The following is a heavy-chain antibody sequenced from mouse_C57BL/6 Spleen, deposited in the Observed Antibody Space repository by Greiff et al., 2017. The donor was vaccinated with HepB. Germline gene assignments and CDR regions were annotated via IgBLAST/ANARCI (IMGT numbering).Heavy chain of an antibody. D-gene: IGHD2-3*01. J-gene: IGHJ4*01. CDR1: GYTFTSYW. CDR3: ARRCDGYPGMDY. CDR2: FDPSDSYT. V-gene: IGHV1-69*01. Sequence: QVQLQQPGAELVMPGASVKLSCKASGYTFTSYWMHWVKQRPGQGLEWIGEFDPSDSYTNYNQKFKGKSTLTVDKSSSTAYMQLSSLTSEDSAVYYCARRCDGYPGMDYWGQGTSVTVSS.